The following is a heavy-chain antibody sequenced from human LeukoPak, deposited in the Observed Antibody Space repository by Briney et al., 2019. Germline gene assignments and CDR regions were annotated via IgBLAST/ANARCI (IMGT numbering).Heavy chain of an antibody. V-gene: IGHV3-23*01. CDR3: ANSRGYGSGNL. CDR1: GFTFSSYA. CDR2: IGGGGTNT. D-gene: IGHD3-10*01. Sequence: GGSLRLSCAASGFTFSSYAISWVRQAPGKGLEWVSAIGGGGTNTYYAGSVKGRFTISRDNSKNTVYLQMRAEDTAVYYCANSRGYGSGNLWGQGTLVTVSS. J-gene: IGHJ5*02.